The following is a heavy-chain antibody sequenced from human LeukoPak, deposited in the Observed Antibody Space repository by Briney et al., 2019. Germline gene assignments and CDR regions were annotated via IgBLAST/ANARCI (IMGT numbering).Heavy chain of an antibody. CDR1: GGSFSGSY. J-gene: IGHJ4*02. CDR3: ARTRIVGASPLGY. V-gene: IGHV4-34*01. CDR2: INHSGST. D-gene: IGHD1-26*01. Sequence: SETLSLTCAVYGGSFSGSYWSWVRQPPGKGLEWIGEINHSGSTNYNPSLKSRVTISVDTSKNQFSLKLSSVTAADTAVYYCARTRIVGASPLGYWGQGTLVTVSS.